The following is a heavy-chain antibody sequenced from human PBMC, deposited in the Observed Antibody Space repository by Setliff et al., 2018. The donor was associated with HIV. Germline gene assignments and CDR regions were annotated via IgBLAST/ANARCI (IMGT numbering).Heavy chain of an antibody. CDR3: ARELTLCGGDCYRTGGY. V-gene: IGHV1-2*02. CDR2: INPNSGGT. D-gene: IGHD2-21*02. J-gene: IGHJ4*02. Sequence: ASVKVSCKASGYTFTGYYMHWVRQAPGQGLEWMGWINPNSGGTNYAQKFQGRVTMTRDTSISTAYMELSRLRSDDTAVYYCARELTLCGGDCYRTGGYWGQGTLVTVSS. CDR1: GYTFTGYY.